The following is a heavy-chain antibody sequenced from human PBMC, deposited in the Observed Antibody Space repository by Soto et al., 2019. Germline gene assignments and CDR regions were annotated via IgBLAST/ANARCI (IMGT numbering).Heavy chain of an antibody. J-gene: IGHJ6*02. CDR3: ARDDYYDSSGYYQIHYYYYYYGMDV. Sequence: LNVSCKASGYTFTIYGISWVRHAPGQGLEWMGWISAYNGNTNYAQKLQGRVTMTTDTSTSTAYMELRSLRSDDTAVYYCARDDYYDSSGYYQIHYYYYYYGMDVWGQGTTVTVSS. CDR1: GYTFTIYG. CDR2: ISAYNGNT. V-gene: IGHV1-18*01. D-gene: IGHD3-22*01.